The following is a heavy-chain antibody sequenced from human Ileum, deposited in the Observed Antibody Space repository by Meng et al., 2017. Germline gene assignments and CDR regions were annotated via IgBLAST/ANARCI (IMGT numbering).Heavy chain of an antibody. J-gene: IGHJ4*02. V-gene: IGHV3-23*01. CDR1: GFTFNTYA. CDR2: ISGGAETT. CDR3: AKGSYTSSFEAWH. Sequence: GESLKISCAASGFTFNTYAMSWVRQAPGKGLEWVSGISGGAETTYYADSAKGRFTISRDNSKNTLNLQMNSLRAEDTAVYYCAKGSYTSSFEAWHWGQGKRVNGAS. D-gene: IGHD3-3*01.